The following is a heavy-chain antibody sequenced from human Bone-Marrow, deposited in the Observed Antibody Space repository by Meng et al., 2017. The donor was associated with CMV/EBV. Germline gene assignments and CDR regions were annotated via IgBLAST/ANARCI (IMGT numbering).Heavy chain of an antibody. J-gene: IGHJ4*02. D-gene: IGHD5-24*01. CDR1: GFTFSSYS. CDR2: ISSSGSTI. V-gene: IGHV3-48*04. Sequence: GESLKTSCSASGFTFSSYSMNWVRQAPGKGLEWVSYISSSGSTIYRADSVKGRFTISRGNAKNSLYLQMNSLRAEDTAVYYCGKCGNGCLFDYWGQGTLVTVSS. CDR3: GKCGNGCLFDY.